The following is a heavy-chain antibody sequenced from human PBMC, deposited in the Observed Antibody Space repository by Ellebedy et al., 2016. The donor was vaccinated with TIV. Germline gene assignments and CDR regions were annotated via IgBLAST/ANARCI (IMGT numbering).Heavy chain of an antibody. CDR2: IYYSGST. Sequence: SETLSLTXAVYGGSFSGYYWSWIRQPPGKGLEWIGYIYYSGSTNYNPSLKSRVTISVDTSKNQFSLKLSSVTAADTAVYYCARGRVTMVRGLQNYYYYYGMDVWGQGTTVTVSS. CDR3: ARGRVTMVRGLQNYYYYYGMDV. D-gene: IGHD3-10*01. CDR1: GGSFSGYY. J-gene: IGHJ6*02. V-gene: IGHV4-59*12.